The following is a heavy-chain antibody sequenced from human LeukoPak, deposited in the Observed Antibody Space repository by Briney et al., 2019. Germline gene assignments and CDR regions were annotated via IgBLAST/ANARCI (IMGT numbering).Heavy chain of an antibody. V-gene: IGHV4-59*13. CDR3: AREYNYYDSSGWDAFEI. J-gene: IGHJ3*02. D-gene: IGHD3-22*01. CDR1: GGSISTYY. Sequence: SETLSLTCTVSGGSISTYYWNWIRRPPGKGLEWIVDIYYSGGTNYNPSLTGRVTISVDTSKNQFSLKLSSVTAADTAVYYCAREYNYYDSSGWDAFEIWGQGTMVTVSS. CDR2: IYYSGGT.